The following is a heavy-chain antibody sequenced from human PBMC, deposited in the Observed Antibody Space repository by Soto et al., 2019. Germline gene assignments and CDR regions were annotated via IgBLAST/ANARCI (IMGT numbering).Heavy chain of an antibody. Sequence: VGSLKLSYAASGCNFISYAVSWVRQDPGKGLEWVSAISGSGGSTYYADSVKGRFTISRDNSKNTLYLQMNSLRAEDTAVYYCAKCLAVAGQYNWFDPWGQGTLVTVSS. CDR1: GCNFISYA. CDR2: ISGSGGST. V-gene: IGHV3-23*01. CDR3: AKCLAVAGQYNWFDP. J-gene: IGHJ5*02. D-gene: IGHD6-19*01.